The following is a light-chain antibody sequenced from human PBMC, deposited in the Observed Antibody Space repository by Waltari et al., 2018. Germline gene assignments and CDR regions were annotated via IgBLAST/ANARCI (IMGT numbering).Light chain of an antibody. Sequence: DIVLTQSPGTLSLSPGERATLSCRASQTISNTYLVWFQQKRGQAPRLLIYGASNRATSIPDRFSGSGSGTDFTLTISRLEPEDFAMYYCQHYGSPPGTFGQGTNVEIK. J-gene: IGKJ1*01. V-gene: IGKV3-20*01. CDR2: GAS. CDR3: QHYGSPPGT. CDR1: QTISNTY.